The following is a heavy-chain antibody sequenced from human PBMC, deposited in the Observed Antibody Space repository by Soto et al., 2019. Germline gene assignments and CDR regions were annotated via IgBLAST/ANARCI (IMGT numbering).Heavy chain of an antibody. Sequence: SETLSLTCAVYGGSFSGYYWSWIRQPPGKGLEWIGEINHSGSTNYNPSLKSRVTISVDTSKNQFSLKLSSVTAADTAVYYCARATKGDYGSLSYGRFFGMDVWGQEDTVTVS. CDR3: ARATKGDYGSLSYGRFFGMDV. J-gene: IGHJ6*02. CDR1: GGSFSGYY. D-gene: IGHD3-10*01. V-gene: IGHV4-34*01. CDR2: INHSGST.